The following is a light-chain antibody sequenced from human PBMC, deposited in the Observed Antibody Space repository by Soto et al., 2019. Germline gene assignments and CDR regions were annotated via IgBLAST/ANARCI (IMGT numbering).Light chain of an antibody. CDR1: SSDVGGYNY. J-gene: IGLJ2*01. V-gene: IGLV2-14*03. CDR3: NSYTSSSTVI. CDR2: DVS. Sequence: QSALTQPASVSGSPGQSITISCTGTSSDVGGYNYVSWYQQHPGKAPKLLIYDVSIRPSGASNRFSGSKSGNTASLTISGLHAEDEADYYCNSYTSSSTVIFGGGTKLTVL.